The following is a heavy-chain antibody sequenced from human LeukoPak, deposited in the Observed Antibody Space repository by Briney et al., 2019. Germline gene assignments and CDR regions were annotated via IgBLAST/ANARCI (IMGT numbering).Heavy chain of an antibody. Sequence: PSETLSLTCTVSGYSISRGYHYGWIRQPPGKGLEWIGSVHQSGSTYYNPSLKSRVTISIDNSKNQFSLKLTSVTAADTAVYYCGSQREWSLTEYHFDYWGQGTLVTVSS. CDR1: GYSISRGYH. CDR3: GSQREWSLTEYHFDY. D-gene: IGHD3-3*01. V-gene: IGHV4-38-2*02. CDR2: VHQSGST. J-gene: IGHJ4*02.